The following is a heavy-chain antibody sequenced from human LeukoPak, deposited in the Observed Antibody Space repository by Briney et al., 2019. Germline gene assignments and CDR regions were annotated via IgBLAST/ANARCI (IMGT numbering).Heavy chain of an antibody. CDR1: GYSISSSNW. D-gene: IGHD6-6*01. V-gene: IGHV4-28*01. J-gene: IGHJ5*02. CDR2: IYYSGST. CDR3: ARLSSSSFWFDP. Sequence: PSDTLSLTCAVSGYSISSSNWWGWIRQPPGKGLEWIGYIYYSGSTYYNPSLKSRVTISVDTSKNQFSLKLSSVTAADTAVYYCARLSSSSFWFDPWGQGTLVTVSS.